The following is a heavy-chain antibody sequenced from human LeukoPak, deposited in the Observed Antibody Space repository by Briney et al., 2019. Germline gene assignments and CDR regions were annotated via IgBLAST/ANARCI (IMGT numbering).Heavy chain of an antibody. CDR1: GYSFTSYW. CDR3: ARLPYYYDSSGYYYYYYGMDV. J-gene: IGHJ6*02. D-gene: IGHD3-22*01. V-gene: IGHV5-51*01. Sequence: VESLKISCKGSGYSFTSYWIGWVRQMPGKGLEWMGIIYPGDSDTRYSPSFQGQVTISADKSISTAYLQWSSLKASDTAMYYCARLPYYYDSSGYYYYYYGMDVWGQGTTVTVSS. CDR2: IYPGDSDT.